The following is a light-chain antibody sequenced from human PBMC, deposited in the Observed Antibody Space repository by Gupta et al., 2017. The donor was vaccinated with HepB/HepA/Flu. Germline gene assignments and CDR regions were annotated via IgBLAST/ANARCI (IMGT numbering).Light chain of an antibody. CDR3: QQYKTFPQT. Sequence: DIQVTQSPSTLSASIGHRLTLTLRASESVDNWLAWYQQKPGKAPKLLIYKASNSENGVPSRFSGSGSGTEFSLTINSLQADDFATYYCQQYKTFPQTFGQGTNLHVK. V-gene: IGKV1-5*03. J-gene: IGKJ2*01. CDR1: ESVDNW. CDR2: KAS.